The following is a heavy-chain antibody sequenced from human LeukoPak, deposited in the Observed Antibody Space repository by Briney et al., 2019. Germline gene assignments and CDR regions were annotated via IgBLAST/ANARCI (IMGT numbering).Heavy chain of an antibody. J-gene: IGHJ4*02. CDR1: GGSISSGGYY. CDR3: ALAGDLDY. V-gene: IGHV4-31*03. Sequence: PSQTLSLTCTVSGGSISSGGYYWSWIRQHPGKGLEWIAYISYSGSTNYNPSLKRRVTMSVDTSKNQFSLKLSSVTAADTAVYYCALAGDLDYWGQGTLVTVSS. CDR2: ISYSGST. D-gene: IGHD7-27*01.